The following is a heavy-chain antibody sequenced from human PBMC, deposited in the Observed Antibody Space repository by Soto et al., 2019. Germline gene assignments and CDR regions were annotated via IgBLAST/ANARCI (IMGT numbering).Heavy chain of an antibody. V-gene: IGHV4-59*01. CDR1: GGSISHYY. J-gene: IGHJ4*02. CDR2: IYDSGST. Sequence: TETLSLTSTVPGGSISHYYWSWVRQPPGKGLEWIGYIYDSGSTNYNPSLKSRVTISVDTSKNQFSLRLTSVTAADTAVYYCADVHCYWGQRSLVIVSA. CDR3: ADVHCY. D-gene: IGHD1-1*01.